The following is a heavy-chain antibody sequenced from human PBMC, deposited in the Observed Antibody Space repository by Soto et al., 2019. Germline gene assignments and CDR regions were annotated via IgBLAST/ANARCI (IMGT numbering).Heavy chain of an antibody. CDR2: INHSGST. J-gene: IGHJ4*02. Sequence: PSETLSLTCAVYGGSFSGYYWSWIRQPPGKGLEWIGEINHSGSTNYNPSLKSRVTISVDTSKNQFSLKLSSVTAADTAVYYCARGERRRITIFGVVITPRFDYWGQGTLVTVSS. V-gene: IGHV4-34*01. CDR3: ARGERRRITIFGVVITPRFDY. D-gene: IGHD3-3*01. CDR1: GGSFSGYY.